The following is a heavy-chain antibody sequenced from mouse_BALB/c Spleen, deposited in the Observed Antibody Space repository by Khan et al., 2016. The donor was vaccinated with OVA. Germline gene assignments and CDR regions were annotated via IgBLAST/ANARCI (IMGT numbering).Heavy chain of an antibody. D-gene: IGHD2-14*01. V-gene: IGHV9-1*02. CDR3: ARTYYRYDRYFDV. CDR2: INTYTGEP. J-gene: IGHJ1*01. CDR1: GFTFTNYG. Sequence: QIQLVQSGPELKKPGETVKISCKASGFTFTNYGMNWVKQAPGKGLKWMGWINTYTGEPTYADDFKGRFAFSLETSASTAYLQINNLKNEDMATXFCARTYYRYDRYFDVGGAGTTVTVSS.